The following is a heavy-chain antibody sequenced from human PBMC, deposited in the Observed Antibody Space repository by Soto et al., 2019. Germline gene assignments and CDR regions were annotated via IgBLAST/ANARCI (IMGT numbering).Heavy chain of an antibody. CDR2: IYQSGVT. Sequence: QVHLQESGPGLVKPSGTLSLTCTVSGGTIGRTNWWSWVRQPPGKGLEWIGEIYQSGVTNYNPSPKCRVTISVAKSKNKCSLRLSSVTAAHTAVYYCAITERFLDSLLSRAWYDRWGRGTLVTV. CDR3: AITERFLDSLLSRAWYDR. J-gene: IGHJ5*02. D-gene: IGHD3-3*01. V-gene: IGHV4-4*02. CDR1: GGTIGRTNW.